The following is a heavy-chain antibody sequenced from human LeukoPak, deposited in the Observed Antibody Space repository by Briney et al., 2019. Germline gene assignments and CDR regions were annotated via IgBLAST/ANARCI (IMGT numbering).Heavy chain of an antibody. D-gene: IGHD2-15*01. J-gene: IGHJ6*02. Sequence: ASVKVSCKASGYTFTSYYMHWVRQAPGQGLEWMGIINPSGGGTSYAQKFQGRVTMTRDTSTSTVYMELSSLRSEDTAVYYCARDRDIGYCSGGSCYNYSMDVWGQGTTVTVS. CDR3: ARDRDIGYCSGGSCYNYSMDV. CDR2: INPSGGGT. CDR1: GYTFTSYY. V-gene: IGHV1-46*01.